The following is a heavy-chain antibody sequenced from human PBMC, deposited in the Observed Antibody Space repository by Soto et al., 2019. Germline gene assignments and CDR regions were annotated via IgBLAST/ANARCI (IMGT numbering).Heavy chain of an antibody. V-gene: IGHV3-21*01. Sequence: EVQLVESGGGLVKPGGSLRLSCAASGFTFSSYSMNWVRQAPGQGLEWVSSISSSSSYIYYADSVKGRFTISRDNAKNSLYLQMNSLRAEDTAVYYCARDGVVPAAKGYYYYYMDVWGKGTTVTVSS. CDR1: GFTFSSYS. D-gene: IGHD2-2*01. J-gene: IGHJ6*03. CDR2: ISSSSSYI. CDR3: ARDGVVPAAKGYYYYYMDV.